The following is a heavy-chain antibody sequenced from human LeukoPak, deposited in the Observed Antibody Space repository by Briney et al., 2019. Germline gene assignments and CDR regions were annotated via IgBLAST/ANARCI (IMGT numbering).Heavy chain of an antibody. Sequence: ESGPALVKPTQTLTLTCTFSGFSLSTSEMCVDWIRQPPGKALEWLARIDWDDEKYCSTSLRTRLTISKDTSKNQVVLTMTNMDPVDTATYYCARIGRSSGWIDYWGQGTLVTVSS. D-gene: IGHD6-19*01. CDR3: ARIGRSSGWIDY. CDR1: GFSLSTSEMC. CDR2: IDWDDEK. J-gene: IGHJ4*02. V-gene: IGHV2-70*11.